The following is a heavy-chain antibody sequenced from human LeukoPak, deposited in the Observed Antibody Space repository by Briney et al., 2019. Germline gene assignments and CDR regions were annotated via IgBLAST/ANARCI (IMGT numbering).Heavy chain of an antibody. CDR3: ARELVRGGLDP. D-gene: IGHD3-10*01. J-gene: IGHJ5*02. CDR1: GYTCTSYG. Sequence: GASVKVSCKASGYTCTSYGISWVRQAPGQGLEGMGWISAYNGNTNYAQKLQGRVTMTTDTSTSAAYMELRSLRSDDTAVYYCARELVRGGLDPWGQGTLVTVSS. CDR2: ISAYNGNT. V-gene: IGHV1-18*01.